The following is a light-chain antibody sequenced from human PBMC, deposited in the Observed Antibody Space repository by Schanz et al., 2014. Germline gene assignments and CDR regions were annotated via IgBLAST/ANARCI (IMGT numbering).Light chain of an antibody. V-gene: IGKV1-39*01. CDR1: QSISTY. CDR2: SAF. J-gene: IGKJ1*01. CDR3: QQSYTIAT. Sequence: DIQMTQSPSTLSASVGDRVTITCRASQSISTYLNWYQQKPGRAPKLLIYSAFTLQSGVPSRFSGSGSGTDFTLTISSLQPEDFATYYCQQSYTIATFGQGTKVEVK.